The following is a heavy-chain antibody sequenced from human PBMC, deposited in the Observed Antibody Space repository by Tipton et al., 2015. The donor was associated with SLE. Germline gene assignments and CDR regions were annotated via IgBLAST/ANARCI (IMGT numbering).Heavy chain of an antibody. CDR2: MNPNSGNT. V-gene: IGHV1-8*01. D-gene: IGHD3-22*01. CDR3: ARGKGFYDSSGYSPFQH. CDR1: GYTFTSYD. J-gene: IGHJ1*01. Sequence: QSGPEVKKPGASVKVSCKASGYTFTSYDINWVRQATGQGLEWMGWMNPNSGNTGYAQKFQGRVTITTDESTSTAYMELSSLRSEDTAVYYCARGKGFYDSSGYSPFQHWGQGTLVTVSS.